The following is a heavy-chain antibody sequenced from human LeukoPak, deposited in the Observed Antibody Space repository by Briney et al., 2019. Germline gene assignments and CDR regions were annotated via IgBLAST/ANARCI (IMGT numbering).Heavy chain of an antibody. J-gene: IGHJ4*02. CDR3: AKGDVDIAMAPLIPFDY. CDR2: ISGSGGST. Sequence: GGSLRLSCAASGFTFSSYAMSWVRQAPGKGLEWVSAISGSGGSTYYADSVKGRFTISRDNSKNTLYLQMNSLRAEDTAVYYCAKGDVDIAMAPLIPFDYWGQGTLVTVSP. V-gene: IGHV3-23*01. D-gene: IGHD5-18*01. CDR1: GFTFSSYA.